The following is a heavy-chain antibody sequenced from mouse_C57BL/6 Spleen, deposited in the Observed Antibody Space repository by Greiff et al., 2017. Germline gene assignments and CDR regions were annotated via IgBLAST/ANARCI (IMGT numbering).Heavy chain of an antibody. Sequence: VQLQQPGPELVKPGASVKISCKASGYAFSSSWMNWVKQRPGKGLEWIGRIYPGDGDTNYNGKFKGKATLTAYKSSSTSYMQLSSLTSEDSAVYFCAREGLRQARGFAYWGQGTLVTVSA. CDR2: IYPGDGDT. CDR1: GYAFSSSW. D-gene: IGHD2-4*01. CDR3: AREGLRQARGFAY. V-gene: IGHV1-82*01. J-gene: IGHJ3*01.